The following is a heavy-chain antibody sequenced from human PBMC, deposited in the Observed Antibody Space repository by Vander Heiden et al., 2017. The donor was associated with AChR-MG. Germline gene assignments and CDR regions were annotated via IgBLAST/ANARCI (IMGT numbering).Heavy chain of an antibody. Sequence: QVQLVQSGAEVKKPGSSVKVSCKASGGTFSSYAISWGRQAPGQGLEWMGGIIPIFGTANYAQKFQGRVTITADESTSTAYMELSSLRSEDTAVYYCARDDFSVGDGGDAFDIWGQGTMVTVSS. D-gene: IGHD4-17*01. CDR1: GGTFSSYA. CDR3: ARDDFSVGDGGDAFDI. CDR2: IIPIFGTA. V-gene: IGHV1-69*01. J-gene: IGHJ3*02.